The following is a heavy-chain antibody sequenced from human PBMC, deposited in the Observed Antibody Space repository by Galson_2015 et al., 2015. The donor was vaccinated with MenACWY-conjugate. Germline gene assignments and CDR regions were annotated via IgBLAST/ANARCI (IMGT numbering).Heavy chain of an antibody. J-gene: IGHJ4*02. CDR3: ARQGFGSSSLDY. D-gene: IGHD6-6*01. CDR1: GYTFTGNW. CDR2: IYPGDSDT. Sequence: QSGAEVTKPGEALQISCKGSGYTFTGNWLGWARQMPGKGLEWMGIIYPGDSDTRYTPSFQGHVTISADKSIKTAYLQWGSLEASDTAMYYCARQGFGSSSLDYWGQGTLVTVSS. V-gene: IGHV5-51*01.